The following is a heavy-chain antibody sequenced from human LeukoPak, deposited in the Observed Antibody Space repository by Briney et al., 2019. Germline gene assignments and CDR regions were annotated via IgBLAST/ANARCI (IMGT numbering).Heavy chain of an antibody. D-gene: IGHD6-13*01. J-gene: IGHJ4*02. Sequence: GASVKVSCKASGYTFTSYGISWVRQAPGQGLEWMGWISAYNGNTNYAQKLQGRVTMTTDTSTSTAYMELRSLRSDDTAVYYCARNPLLYSSSWYYFDYWGQGTLVTVSS. CDR3: ARNPLLYSSSWYYFDY. V-gene: IGHV1-18*01. CDR2: ISAYNGNT. CDR1: GYTFTSYG.